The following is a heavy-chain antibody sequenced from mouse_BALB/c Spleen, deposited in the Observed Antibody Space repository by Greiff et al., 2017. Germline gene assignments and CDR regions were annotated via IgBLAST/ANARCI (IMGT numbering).Heavy chain of an antibody. Sequence: VQLQQSGPGLVAPSQSLSITCTVSGFSLTGYGVNWVRQPPGKGLEWLGMIWGDGSTDYNSALKSRLSISKDNSKSQVFLKMNSLQTDDTARYYCAREGDDYAMDYWGQGTSVTVSS. CDR2: IWGDGST. V-gene: IGHV2-6-7*01. CDR1: GFSLTGYG. J-gene: IGHJ4*01. CDR3: AREGDDYAMDY.